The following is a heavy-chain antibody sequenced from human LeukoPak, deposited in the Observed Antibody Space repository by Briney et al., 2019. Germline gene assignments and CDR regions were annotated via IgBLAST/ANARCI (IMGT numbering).Heavy chain of an antibody. CDR2: ISSTGTYL. Sequence: GGSLRLSCAASGFTFTAYNMNRVRQAPGKGLEWVSSISSTGTYLYYADSVKGRFTISRDKNSLYLRMNSLRVEDTAVYYCAKRGPGSPESGKYYFDYWGQGTLVTVSS. D-gene: IGHD3-10*01. CDR3: AKRGPGSPESGKYYFDY. CDR1: GFTFTAYN. V-gene: IGHV3-21*04. J-gene: IGHJ4*02.